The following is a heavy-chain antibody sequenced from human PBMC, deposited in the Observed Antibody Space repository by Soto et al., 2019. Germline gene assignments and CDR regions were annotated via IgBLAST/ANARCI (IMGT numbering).Heavy chain of an antibody. CDR2: ISAYNGNT. J-gene: IGHJ4*02. V-gene: IGHV1-18*01. CDR3: ARDMIGYCSGGSCYSDY. CDR1: GYTFTSYG. Sequence: ASVKVSCKASGYTFTSYGISWVRQAPGQGLEWMGWISAYNGNTNYAQKLQGRVTMTTDTSTSTAYMELRSLRSDDTAVYYCARDMIGYCSGGSCYSDYWGQGTLVTVSS. D-gene: IGHD2-15*01.